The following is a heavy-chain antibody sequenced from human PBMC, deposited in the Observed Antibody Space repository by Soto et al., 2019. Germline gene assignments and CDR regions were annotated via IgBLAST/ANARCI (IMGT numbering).Heavy chain of an antibody. J-gene: IGHJ4*02. Sequence: DVQLVESGGGLVQPGRTLRLSCAASGFTFDDYAMHWVRQAPGKGLEWVSGISWNSGSIGYADSVKGRFTISRDNANNFLYRQMNSLGAEHTGLYHCVKGWIANYDFWSSYPDLDYCGQGTLVSLS. D-gene: IGHD3-3*01. CDR3: VKGWIANYDFWSSYPDLDY. V-gene: IGHV3-9*01. CDR2: ISWNSGSI. CDR1: GFTFDDYA.